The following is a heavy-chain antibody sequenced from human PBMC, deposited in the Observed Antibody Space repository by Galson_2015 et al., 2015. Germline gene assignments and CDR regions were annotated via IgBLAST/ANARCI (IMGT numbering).Heavy chain of an antibody. CDR1: GYSFTSYW. CDR2: IYPGDSDT. D-gene: IGHD6-6*01. J-gene: IGHJ6*02. V-gene: IGHV5-51*01. Sequence: QSGAEVKKPGESLKISCKGSGYSFTSYWIGWVRQMPGKGLEWMGIIYPGDSDTRYSPSFQGQVTISADKSISTAYLQWSSLKASDTALYYCARHRYSSSSIAGNYYYGMDVWGQGTTVTASS. CDR3: ARHRYSSSSIAGNYYYGMDV.